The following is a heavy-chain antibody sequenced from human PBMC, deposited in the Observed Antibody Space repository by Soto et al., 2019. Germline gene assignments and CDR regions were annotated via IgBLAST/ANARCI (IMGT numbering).Heavy chain of an antibody. CDR3: ARGWYYFDF. CDR2: IYYGGTT. CDR1: VEPMTGGYY. Sequence: SETLSLTCDVSVEPMTGGYYWGWIRQSPGKGLEWIGSIYYGGTTYYNPSLRSRLAISIDTSKNQFSLRLSSVTAADTALYNCARGWYYFDFWGQGTLVTVSS. J-gene: IGHJ4*02. V-gene: IGHV4-38-2*01. D-gene: IGHD2-15*01.